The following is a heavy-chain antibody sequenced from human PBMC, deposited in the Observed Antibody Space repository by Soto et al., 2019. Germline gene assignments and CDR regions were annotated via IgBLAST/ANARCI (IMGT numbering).Heavy chain of an antibody. V-gene: IGHV3-66*01. Sequence: EVQLVESGGGLVQPGGSLRLSCAASGFTVSSNYMSWVRQAPGKGLEWVSVIYSGGSTYYADSVKGRFTISRDNSKNTLYLQMTSLRAEDTAVYYCARKDSNYYYGMDVWGQGTTVTVSS. D-gene: IGHD4-4*01. J-gene: IGHJ6*02. CDR3: ARKDSNYYYGMDV. CDR1: GFTVSSNY. CDR2: IYSGGST.